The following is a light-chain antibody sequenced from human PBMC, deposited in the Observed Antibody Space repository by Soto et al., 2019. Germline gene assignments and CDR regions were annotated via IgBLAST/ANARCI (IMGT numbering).Light chain of an antibody. CDR2: DVS. CDR3: SSYSSSTTLV. CDR1: NNDVGGYNY. J-gene: IGLJ2*01. Sequence: SSLRQPGSGCGSTAQSINICCTGTNNDVGGYNYVSWYQQHPGKVPKLMIYDVSNRLSGVSNRFSGSKSGNTASLTISGLQAEDEADYYCSSYSSSTTLVFGGGTTVTV. V-gene: IGLV2-14*03.